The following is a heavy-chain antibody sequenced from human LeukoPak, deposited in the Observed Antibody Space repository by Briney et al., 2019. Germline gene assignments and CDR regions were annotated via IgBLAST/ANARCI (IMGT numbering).Heavy chain of an antibody. V-gene: IGHV3-30*02. D-gene: IGHD1-26*01. CDR2: IQYDGSNK. CDR1: GFTFSSYG. Sequence: GGSLRLSCAASGFTFSSYGMHWVRQAPGKGLEWVAFIQYDGSNKYYADSVKGRFTISRDNSKNTLYLQMNSLRAEDTAVYYCAKEGSLSYPTYYYYGMDVWGQGTTVTVSS. CDR3: AKEGSLSYPTYYYYGMDV. J-gene: IGHJ6*02.